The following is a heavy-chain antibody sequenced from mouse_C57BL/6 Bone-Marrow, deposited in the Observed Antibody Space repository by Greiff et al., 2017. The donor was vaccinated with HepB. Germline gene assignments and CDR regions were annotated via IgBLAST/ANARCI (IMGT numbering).Heavy chain of an antibody. V-gene: IGHV5-4*03. CDR1: GFTFSSYA. D-gene: IGHD2-4*01. J-gene: IGHJ2*01. CDR3: ARVMITTGGYYFDY. CDR2: ISDGGSYT. Sequence: DVKLVESGGGLVKPGGSLKLSCAASGFTFSSYAMSWVRQTPEKRLEWVATISDGGSYTYYPDNVKGRFTISRDNAKNNLYLQMSHLKSEDTAMYYCARVMITTGGYYFDYWGQGTTLTVSS.